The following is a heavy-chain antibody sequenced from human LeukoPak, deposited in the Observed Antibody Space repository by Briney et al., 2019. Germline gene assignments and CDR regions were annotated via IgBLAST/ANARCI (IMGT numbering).Heavy chain of an antibody. CDR3: ARERGYYYDSSGYRARSWFDP. D-gene: IGHD3-22*01. Sequence: SQTLSLTCSVSGGSINGGSYYWSWIRQPAGKPLEWIGHIFTTGSTSYNPSLRTRVTISEDSSKDQFSLNLKSVTAADTAVYYCARERGYYYDSSGYRARSWFDPWGQGTLVTVSS. CDR2: IFTTGST. V-gene: IGHV4-61*09. CDR1: GGSINGGSYY. J-gene: IGHJ5*02.